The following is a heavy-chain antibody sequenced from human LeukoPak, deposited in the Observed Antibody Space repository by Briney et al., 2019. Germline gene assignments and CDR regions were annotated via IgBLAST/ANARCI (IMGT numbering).Heavy chain of an antibody. D-gene: IGHD6-6*01. Sequence: PGGSLRLSCAASRFTFSSYEMNWVRRAPGKGLESVAYISSSGSITYYADSVKGRFTIFRDNANNSLSLLMNSLRAEDTAVYYCARDKASPFTYYGMDVWGQGTTVTVSS. CDR1: RFTFSSYE. J-gene: IGHJ6*02. V-gene: IGHV3-48*03. CDR2: ISSSGSIT. CDR3: ARDKASPFTYYGMDV.